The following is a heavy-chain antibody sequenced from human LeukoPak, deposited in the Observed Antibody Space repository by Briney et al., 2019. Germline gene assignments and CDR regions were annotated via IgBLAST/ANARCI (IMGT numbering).Heavy chain of an antibody. CDR3: ARDAPRDLYYYYYYYMDV. V-gene: IGHV4-61*02. J-gene: IGHJ6*03. D-gene: IGHD2-21*02. Sequence: PSETLSLTCTVSGGSISSGSYYWSWIRQPAGKGPEWIGRIYTSGSTNYNPSLKSRVTISVDTSKNQFSLKLSSVTAADTAVYYCARDAPRDLYYYYYYYMDVWGKGTTVTVSS. CDR2: IYTSGST. CDR1: GGSISSGSYY.